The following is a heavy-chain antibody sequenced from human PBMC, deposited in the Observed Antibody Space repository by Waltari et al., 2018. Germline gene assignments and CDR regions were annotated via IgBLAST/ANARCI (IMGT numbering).Heavy chain of an antibody. CDR2: IKQDGSEK. CDR3: ARSRREIFGVVIIFDY. D-gene: IGHD3-3*01. CDR1: GFTFSSYW. Sequence: EVQLVESGGGLVQPGGSLRLSCAASGFTFSSYWMSWVRQAPGKGLEWVANIKQDGSEKYYVDSVKGRFTISRDNAKNSLYLQMNSLRAEDTAVYYCARSRREIFGVVIIFDYWGQGTLVTVSS. J-gene: IGHJ4*02. V-gene: IGHV3-7*01.